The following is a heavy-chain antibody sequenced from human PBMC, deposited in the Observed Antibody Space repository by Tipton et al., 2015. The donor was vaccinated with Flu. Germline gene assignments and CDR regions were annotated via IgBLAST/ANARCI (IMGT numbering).Heavy chain of an antibody. D-gene: IGHD3-9*01. CDR2: INHSGST. V-gene: IGHV4-34*01. CDR3: ARDTFYHDWITYDDAFDI. CDR1: GGSFSGYY. Sequence: TLSLTCAVYGGSFSGYYWNWIRQPPGKGLEWIGEINHSGSTNYNPSLKSRVTISVDTSKNQFSLRLTSVTAADTAVYYCARDTFYHDWITYDDAFDIWGQGKMVSVSS. J-gene: IGHJ3*02.